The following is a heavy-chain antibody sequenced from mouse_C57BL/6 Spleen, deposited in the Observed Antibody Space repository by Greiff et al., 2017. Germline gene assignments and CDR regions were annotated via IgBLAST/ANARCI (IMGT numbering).Heavy chain of an antibody. D-gene: IGHD2-3*01. J-gene: IGHJ2*01. CDR3: ARGDGGY. V-gene: IGHV1-82*01. CDR2: IYPGDGDT. Sequence: QVQLQHSGPELVKPGASVKISCKASGYAFSSSWMTWVKQRPGKGLEWIGRIYPGDGDTNYNGKFKGKATLTEDKSSSTAYMQLSSLTSADTAVYVCARGDGGYWGQGTTLTVSS. CDR1: GYAFSSSW.